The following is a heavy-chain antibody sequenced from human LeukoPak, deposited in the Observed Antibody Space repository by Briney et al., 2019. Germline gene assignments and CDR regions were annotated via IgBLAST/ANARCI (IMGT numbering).Heavy chain of an antibody. Sequence: SETLSLTCAVYGGSFSGYYWSWIRQPPGKGLEWIGEINHSGSTNYNPSLKSRVTISVDTSKNQFSLKLTSVTATDTAVYYCARGTLKSPTRPRDYWGQGNLVTVSS. CDR1: GGSFSGYY. CDR2: INHSGST. CDR3: ARGTLKSPTRPRDY. V-gene: IGHV4-34*01. J-gene: IGHJ4*02.